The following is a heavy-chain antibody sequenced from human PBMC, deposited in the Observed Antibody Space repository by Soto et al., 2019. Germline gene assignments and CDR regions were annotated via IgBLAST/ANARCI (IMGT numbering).Heavy chain of an antibody. V-gene: IGHV5-51*01. CDR2: IYPGDSDT. D-gene: IGHD2-2*01. CDR1: GYSFISYW. Sequence: GESLKISCKGSGYSFISYWIGWVRQMPGKGLEWMGIIYPGDSDTRYSPSFQGQVTISADKSISTAYLQWSSLKASDTAMYYCATGPPASDIVVVPADTELFDYWGQGTLVTVSS. J-gene: IGHJ4*02. CDR3: ATGPPASDIVVVPADTELFDY.